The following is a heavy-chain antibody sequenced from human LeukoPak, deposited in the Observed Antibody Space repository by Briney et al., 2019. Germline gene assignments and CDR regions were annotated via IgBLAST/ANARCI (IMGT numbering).Heavy chain of an antibody. V-gene: IGHV3-21*01. CDR3: AASAPRDY. J-gene: IGHJ4*02. CDR2: ISTSSTYI. CDR1: GFILSTYS. Sequence: PGGSLRLSRAASGFILSTYSMNWVRQAPGKGLEWVSSISTSSTYIYYADSVKGRFTISRDNAKNSLYLQMNSLRAEDTAVYYCAASAPRDYWGQGTLVTVSS.